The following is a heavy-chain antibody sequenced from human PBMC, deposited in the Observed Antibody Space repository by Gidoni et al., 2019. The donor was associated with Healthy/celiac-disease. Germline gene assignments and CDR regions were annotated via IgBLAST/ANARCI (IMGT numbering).Heavy chain of an antibody. CDR2: MSSNGGST. D-gene: IGHD2-2*01. CDR3: VKDRCSSTSCYGGFDP. J-gene: IGHJ5*02. V-gene: IGHV3-64D*06. Sequence: EVQLVESGGGLVQPGGSLRLSCSASGFTFSSYAMHWVRQAPGKGREYVSAMSSNGGSTYYADSVKGRFTISRDNSKNTRYLQMSSLRAEDTAVYYCVKDRCSSTSCYGGFDPWGQGTLVTVSS. CDR1: GFTFSSYA.